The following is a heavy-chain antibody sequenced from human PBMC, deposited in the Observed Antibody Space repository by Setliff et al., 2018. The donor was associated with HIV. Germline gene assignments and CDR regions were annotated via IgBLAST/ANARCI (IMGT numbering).Heavy chain of an antibody. Sequence: SETLSLTCSVSGDSIISNTYYWGWIRQPPGKGPEWIVSIFYTGSTFYTSSLKSRVRISMDKPKNQFSLELTSVTTEDTAVFYCARQTRNRYDVLTGYSVLWGQGILVTVSS. CDR3: ARQTRNRYDVLTGYSVL. J-gene: IGHJ4*02. CDR2: IFYTGST. D-gene: IGHD3-9*01. V-gene: IGHV4-39*01. CDR1: GDSIISNTYY.